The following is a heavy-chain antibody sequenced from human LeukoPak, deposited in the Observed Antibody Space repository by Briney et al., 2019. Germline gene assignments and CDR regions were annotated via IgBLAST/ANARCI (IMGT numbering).Heavy chain of an antibody. Sequence: GGSLRLSCAASGFTFSSYVMNWVRQAPGKGLEWVSVISGGGGSTYYADSVKGRLTISRDNSRNTLFLQMNSLRAEDTAVYYCAKGGYCSSTSCYVGWFDTWGQGTLVTVSS. CDR3: AKGGYCSSTSCYVGWFDT. CDR2: ISGGGGST. J-gene: IGHJ5*02. CDR1: GFTFSSYV. D-gene: IGHD2-2*01. V-gene: IGHV3-23*01.